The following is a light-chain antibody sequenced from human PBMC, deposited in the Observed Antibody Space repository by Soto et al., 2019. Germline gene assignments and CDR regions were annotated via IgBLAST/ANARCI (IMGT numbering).Light chain of an antibody. CDR3: QQRYSTPPLT. V-gene: IGKV1-39*01. CDR1: QSISSY. J-gene: IGKJ4*01. Sequence: DIQMTQSPSSLSASAGDRVTITCRASQSISSYLNWYQQKPGKAPKLLIYAASSLQSGVPSRFSGSGSGTDVTLTISSLQPEDFATYYCQQRYSTPPLTFGGGTKVEIK. CDR2: AAS.